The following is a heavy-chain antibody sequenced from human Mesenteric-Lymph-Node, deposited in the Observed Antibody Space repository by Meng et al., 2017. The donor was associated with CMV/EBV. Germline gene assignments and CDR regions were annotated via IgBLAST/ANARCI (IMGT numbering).Heavy chain of an antibody. CDR2: ISASGDST. V-gene: IGHV3-23*01. CDR1: FAFSSYA. Sequence: FAFSSYAMSCVRQAAGKGLEWASTISASGDSTRYAVSVEGRFTITRDDSKSTLYLQMSSLRAEDTAVYYCTTQYGLGGYYKGDVDYWGQGTLVTVSS. J-gene: IGHJ4*02. CDR3: TTQYGLGGYYKGDVDY. D-gene: IGHD3-10*01.